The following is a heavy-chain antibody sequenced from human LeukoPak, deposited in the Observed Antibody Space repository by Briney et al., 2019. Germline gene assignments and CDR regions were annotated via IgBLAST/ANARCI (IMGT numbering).Heavy chain of an antibody. CDR2: IKQDGSEK. D-gene: IGHD3-3*01. J-gene: IGHJ4*02. CDR3: ARVRSGVAFDY. V-gene: IGHV3-7*01. CDR1: GFTFSSYW. Sequence: GGSLRLSCAASGFTFSSYWMSWVRQAPGKGLEWVANIKQDGSEKYYVDSVKGRFTISRDNAKHSLYLQMNSLRAEDTAVYYCARVRSGVAFDYWGQGTLVTVSS.